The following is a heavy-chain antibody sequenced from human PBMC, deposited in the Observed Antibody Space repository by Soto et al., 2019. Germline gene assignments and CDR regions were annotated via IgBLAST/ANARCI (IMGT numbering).Heavy chain of an antibody. V-gene: IGHV4-31*11. CDR1: GGSISSSNW. Sequence: SETLSLTCAVSGGSISSSNWWSWIRQHPGKGLEWIGYISYIGSTYYNPSLKSRVTISVDTSKNHFSLKLSSVTAADTAVYSCARWELRIRNAFDLWGQGTMVTVSS. CDR2: ISYIGST. D-gene: IGHD1-7*01. J-gene: IGHJ3*01. CDR3: ARWELRIRNAFDL.